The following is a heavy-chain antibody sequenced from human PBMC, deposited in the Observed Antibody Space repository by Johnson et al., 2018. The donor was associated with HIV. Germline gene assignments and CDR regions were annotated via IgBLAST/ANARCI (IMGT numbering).Heavy chain of an antibody. D-gene: IGHD3-10*01. CDR3: ARDPGSITMVRGDAFDI. V-gene: IGHV3-30-3*01. Sequence: QVQLVESGGGVVQPGRSLRLSCAASRFTFSSYAMHWVRQAPGKGLEWVALISYDASNKYYADSVKGRFTISRDNSKNTLYLQMNSLRVDDTAIYYCARDPGSITMVRGDAFDIWGQGTMDTVSS. CDR2: ISYDASNK. CDR1: RFTFSSYA. J-gene: IGHJ3*02.